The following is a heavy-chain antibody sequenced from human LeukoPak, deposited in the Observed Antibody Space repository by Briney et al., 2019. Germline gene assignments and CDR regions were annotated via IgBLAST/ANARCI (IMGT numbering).Heavy chain of an antibody. CDR3: ARESFAARWN. J-gene: IGHJ4*02. CDR1: GFTFSRYW. V-gene: IGHV3-7*01. D-gene: IGHD6-6*01. Sequence: GGSLRLSCAASGFTFSRYWMSWVRQAPGKGLEWVANIKQDGSQKSYVDSVKGRFTISRDNANNLLYLQMNSLRAEDTAVYYCARESFAARWNWGQGTLVTVSS. CDR2: IKQDGSQK.